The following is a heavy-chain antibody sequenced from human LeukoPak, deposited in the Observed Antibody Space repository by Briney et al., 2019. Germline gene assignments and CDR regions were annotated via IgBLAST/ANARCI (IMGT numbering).Heavy chain of an antibody. D-gene: IGHD2-21*02. CDR2: IYYSGGT. V-gene: IGHV4-39*01. J-gene: IGHJ4*02. CDR3: ASITLRLTPIDY. CDR1: GGSISSSSYY. Sequence: SETLSLTCTVSGGSISSSSYYWGWIRQPPGTGLEWIGSIYYSGGTYYNPSLKSRVTISVDTSKNQFSLKLSSVTAADTAVYYCASITLRLTPIDYWGQGTLVTVSS.